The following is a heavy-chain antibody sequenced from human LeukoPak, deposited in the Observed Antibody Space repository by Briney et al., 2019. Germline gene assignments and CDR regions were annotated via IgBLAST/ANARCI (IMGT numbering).Heavy chain of an antibody. J-gene: IGHJ4*02. Sequence: GGSLRLSCAASGFIFRGSAIHWVRQASGKGREWVGRIRGKANSYATAYAASVNGRFTISRVDSKNTAYLQMNSLKTEDTAVYYCTRLPTCSSTTCPFDYWGQGTLVTVSS. CDR2: IRGKANSYAT. CDR1: GFIFRGSA. V-gene: IGHV3-73*01. CDR3: TRLPTCSSTTCPFDY. D-gene: IGHD2-2*01.